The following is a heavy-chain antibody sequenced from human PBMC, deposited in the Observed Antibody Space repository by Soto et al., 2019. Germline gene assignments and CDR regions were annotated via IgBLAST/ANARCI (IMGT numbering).Heavy chain of an antibody. Sequence: GGSLRLSCAASGFTFSDYYMSWIRQPTGKGLEWVSYISKSGSITHYTDSVKGRFTISRDNAKNSLYLQMNSLRADDTALYYCARDLTPYSDYYDESSSETWFDPWGQGTLVTVSS. CDR3: ARDLTPYSDYYDESSSETWFDP. CDR2: ISKSGSIT. CDR1: GFTFSDYY. J-gene: IGHJ5*02. V-gene: IGHV3-11*01. D-gene: IGHD3-22*01.